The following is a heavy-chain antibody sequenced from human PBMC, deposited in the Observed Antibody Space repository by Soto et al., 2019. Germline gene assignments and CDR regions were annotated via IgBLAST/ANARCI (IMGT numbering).Heavy chain of an antibody. CDR2: ITGTGGNT. CDR3: ARIRGYWYGLDV. V-gene: IGHV3-23*01. CDR1: GFPLSTYG. J-gene: IGHJ6*02. Sequence: EVQLLESGGGLVQPGGSLRLSCAASGFPLSTYGMTWVRQAPGKGLEWVSAITGTGGNTYYVDSVKGRFTISRDNSKNMLYLQVNSLRVEDTAVYYCARIRGYWYGLDVWGQGTTVTVSS.